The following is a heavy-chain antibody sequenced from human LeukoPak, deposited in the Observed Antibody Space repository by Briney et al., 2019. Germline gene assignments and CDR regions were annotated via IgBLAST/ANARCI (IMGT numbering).Heavy chain of an antibody. J-gene: IGHJ4*02. CDR1: GFTFSRNG. D-gene: IGHD4-23*01. CDR2: ISSTGGTA. V-gene: IGHV3-23*01. CDR3: ARRAGGYSHPYDY. Sequence: GGSLRLSCAASGFTFSRNGMTWVRQAPGKGLEWVSAISSTGGTAYYADSVKGRFTISRDNSKNTLYLQMNSLRADDTAVYYCARRAGGYSHPYDYWGQGILVTVSS.